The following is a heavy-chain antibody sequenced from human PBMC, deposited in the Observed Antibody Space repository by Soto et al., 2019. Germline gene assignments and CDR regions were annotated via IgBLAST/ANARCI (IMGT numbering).Heavy chain of an antibody. CDR3: ARRRPNYFDY. Sequence: SETLSLTCTVSGGSLDSYYWSWIRQPPGKGLEWIGYIYYSGTKNYHPSLKSRVIMSVDRSKNQFSLKLSSVTAADTAVYYCARRRPNYFDYWGQGTLVTVSS. CDR1: GGSLDSYY. CDR2: IYYSGTK. J-gene: IGHJ4*02. V-gene: IGHV4-59*08.